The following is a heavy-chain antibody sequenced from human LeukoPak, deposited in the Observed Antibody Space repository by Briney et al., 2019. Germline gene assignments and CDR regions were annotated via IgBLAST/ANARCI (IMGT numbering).Heavy chain of an antibody. CDR2: IKQDGSEK. J-gene: IGHJ6*02. D-gene: IGHD3-10*01. CDR3: AKDSAYYYGSGSYSVYYYYYYGMDV. Sequence: GGSLRLSCAAPGLSFSSYWMSWVRQAPGKGLEWVANIKQDGSEKYYVDSVKGRFTISRDNAKNSLYLQMNSLRAEDTAVYYCAKDSAYYYGSGSYSVYYYYYYGMDVWGQGTTVTVSS. CDR1: GLSFSSYW. V-gene: IGHV3-7*01.